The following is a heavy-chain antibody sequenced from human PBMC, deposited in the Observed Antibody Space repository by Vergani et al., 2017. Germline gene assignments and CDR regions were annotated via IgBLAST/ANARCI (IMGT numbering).Heavy chain of an antibody. V-gene: IGHV3-64*01. CDR1: GFTFSSYG. Sequence: EVQLVESGGGLVQPGGSLRLSCAASGFTFSSYGMHWVRQAPGKGLEYVAAISSNGGSTYYANSVKGRFTISRDNSKNTLYLQMGSLRAEDMAVYYCAREFWPSGPYNWFDPWGQGTLVTVSS. J-gene: IGHJ5*02. CDR2: ISSNGGST. D-gene: IGHD6-25*01. CDR3: AREFWPSGPYNWFDP.